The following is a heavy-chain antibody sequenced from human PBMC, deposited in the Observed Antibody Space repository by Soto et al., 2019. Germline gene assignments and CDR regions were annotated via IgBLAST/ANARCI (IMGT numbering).Heavy chain of an antibody. J-gene: IGHJ4*02. CDR1: GFTFSNYG. CDR3: ARGGAARPDY. D-gene: IGHD6-6*01. Sequence: GGSLRLSCAASGFTFSNYGMNWVRQAPGKRLAWVSYISSSIATIQYADSVKGRFTISRDNAKNSLYLQMNSLRHEDTAVYYCARGGAARPDYWGQGTLVTVSS. CDR2: ISSSIATI. V-gene: IGHV3-48*02.